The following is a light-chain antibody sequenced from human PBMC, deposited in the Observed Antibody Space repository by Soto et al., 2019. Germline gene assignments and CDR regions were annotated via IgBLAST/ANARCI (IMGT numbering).Light chain of an antibody. CDR3: QQRSNWPTMYT. J-gene: IGKJ2*01. CDR2: DAS. CDR1: QSVSSY. V-gene: IGKV3-11*01. Sequence: EIVLTQSPATLSLSPGERATLSCRASQSVSSYLAWYQQKPGQAPRLLIYDASNRATGIPARFSGSGSGTDFTLTISSLEPEDFAVYYCQQRSNWPTMYTFGQRTKVDIK.